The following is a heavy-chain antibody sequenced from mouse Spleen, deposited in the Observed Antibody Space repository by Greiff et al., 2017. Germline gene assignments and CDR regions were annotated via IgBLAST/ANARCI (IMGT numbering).Heavy chain of an antibody. CDR2: ISSGGGNT. CDR3: ARHLAYYGNYWYFDV. CDR1: GFTFSSYA. Sequence: EVKVVESGGGLVKLGGSLKLSCAASGFTFSSYAMSWVRQTPEKRLEWVATISSGGGNTYYPDSVKGRFTISRDNAKNTLYLQMSSLKSEDTAMYYCARHLAYYGNYWYFDVWGAGTTVTVSS. V-gene: IGHV5-9*04. J-gene: IGHJ1*01. D-gene: IGHD2-10*01.